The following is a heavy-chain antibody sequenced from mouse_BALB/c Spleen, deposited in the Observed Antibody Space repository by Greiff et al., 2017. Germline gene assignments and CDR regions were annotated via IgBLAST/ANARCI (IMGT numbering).Heavy chain of an antibody. Sequence: DVKLVESGPSLVKPSQTLSLTCSVTGDSITSGYWNWIRKFPGNKLEYMGYISYSGSTYYNPSLKSRISITRDTSKNQYYLQLNSVTTEDTATYYCVTTVVPYWYFDVWGAGTTVTVSA. D-gene: IGHD1-1*01. CDR3: VTTVVPYWYFDV. CDR2: ISYSGST. CDR1: GDSITSGY. J-gene: IGHJ1*01. V-gene: IGHV3-8*02.